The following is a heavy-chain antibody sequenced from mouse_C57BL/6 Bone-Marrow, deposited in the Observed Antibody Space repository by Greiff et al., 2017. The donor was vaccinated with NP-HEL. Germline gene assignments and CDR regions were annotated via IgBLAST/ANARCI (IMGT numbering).Heavy chain of an antibody. Sequence: VQLKESGGDLVKPGGSLKLSCAASGFTFSSYGMSWVRQTPDKRLEWVATISSGGSYTYYPDSVKGRFTISRDNATNPMYLQMSSLKSGDTAMYYCARRRLMDYWGQGTTLTVST. CDR3: ARRRLMDY. CDR1: GFTFSSYG. CDR2: ISSGGSYT. V-gene: IGHV5-6*01. J-gene: IGHJ2*01.